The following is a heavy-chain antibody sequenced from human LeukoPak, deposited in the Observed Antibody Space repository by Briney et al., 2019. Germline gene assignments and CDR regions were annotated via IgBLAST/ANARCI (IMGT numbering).Heavy chain of an antibody. D-gene: IGHD6-19*01. Sequence: GGSLRLTCAASGFTFSSYGMHWVGQAPGKGLECVATMSYDGSNEYYADSVKGRFTISRDNFTNTLYLQMNSLRTEDTAVYFCAKDVHPWSSGWEYFDQWGLGTLVTVSS. CDR1: GFTFSSYG. V-gene: IGHV3-30*18. J-gene: IGHJ5*02. CDR2: MSYDGSNE. CDR3: AKDVHPWSSGWEYFDQ.